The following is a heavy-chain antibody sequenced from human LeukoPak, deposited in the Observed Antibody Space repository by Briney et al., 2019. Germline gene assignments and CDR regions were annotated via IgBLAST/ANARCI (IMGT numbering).Heavy chain of an antibody. D-gene: IGHD6-19*01. CDR2: ISASGGST. CDR1: GFTFSSYA. CDR3: AKGYSSGWYCFDY. Sequence: HPGGSLRLSCAASGFTFSSYAMNWVRQAPGKGLEYVSTISASGGSTYYADSVKGRFTISRDNSKNTLFVQMNSLRAEDTAIYYCAKGYSSGWYCFDYWGQGTLVTVSS. V-gene: IGHV3-23*01. J-gene: IGHJ4*02.